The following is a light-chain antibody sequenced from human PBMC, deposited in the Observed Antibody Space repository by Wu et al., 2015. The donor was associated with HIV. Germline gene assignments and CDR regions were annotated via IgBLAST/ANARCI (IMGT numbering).Light chain of an antibody. CDR1: QSVSSY. J-gene: IGKJ5*01. CDR2: DSS. Sequence: EIVLTQSPATLPLSPGERATLSCRASQSVSSYLAWYQQKPGQIPRLLIYDSSNRATGIPARFSGSGSGTEFTLTISDMQSEDFAVYYCQQYKNWPPFTFGQGTRL. CDR3: QQYKNWPPFT. V-gene: IGKV3-11*01.